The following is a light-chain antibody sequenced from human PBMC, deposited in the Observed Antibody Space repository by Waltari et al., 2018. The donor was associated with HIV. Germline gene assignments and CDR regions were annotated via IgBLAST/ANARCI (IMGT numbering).Light chain of an antibody. V-gene: IGLV3-19*01. CDR1: SLRSYY. CDR2: GKN. J-gene: IGLJ2*01. Sequence: SSELTQDPAVSVALGQTVRLTFQGASLRSYYASWYQQKQGQAPVLVIYGKNNRPSGIQDRFSGSSSGNTASLTITGAQAEDEADYYCNSRDSSGNHLVFGGGTKLTVL. CDR3: NSRDSSGNHLV.